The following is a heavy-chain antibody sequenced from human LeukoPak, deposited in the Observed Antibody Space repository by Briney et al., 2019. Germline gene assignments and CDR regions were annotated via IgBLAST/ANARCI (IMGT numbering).Heavy chain of an antibody. J-gene: IGHJ3*02. CDR3: ARGAVAGPAFDI. Sequence: ASVKVSCKASGGTFSSYAISWVRQAPGQGLEWMGGIIPIFGTANYAQKFQGRVTITADESTSTAYMELSSLRSEDTAVYYCARGAVAGPAFDIRGQGTMVTVSS. V-gene: IGHV1-69*13. D-gene: IGHD6-19*01. CDR2: IIPIFGTA. CDR1: GGTFSSYA.